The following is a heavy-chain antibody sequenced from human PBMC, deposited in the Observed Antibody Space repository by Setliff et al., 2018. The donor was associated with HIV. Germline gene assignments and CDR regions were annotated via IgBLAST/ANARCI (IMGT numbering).Heavy chain of an antibody. D-gene: IGHD3-22*01. J-gene: IGHJ4*02. Sequence: SETLSLTCTVSGGSISSGGYYWSWIRQHPGKGLEWIGYTYYSGSTDYNPSLKSRVTISVDPSKNQFSLKMNSVTAADAAVYYCARASYSYVSTGYWGQGTLVTVSS. CDR1: GGSISSGGYY. CDR3: ARASYSYVSTGY. CDR2: TYYSGST. V-gene: IGHV4-31*03.